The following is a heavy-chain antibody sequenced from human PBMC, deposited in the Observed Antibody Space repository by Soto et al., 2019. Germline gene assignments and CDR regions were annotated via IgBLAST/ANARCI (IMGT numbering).Heavy chain of an antibody. J-gene: IGHJ6*02. CDR2: IYNTGNT. Sequence: PGGSLSLSCAASGFTVSSNYLSWIRQAPGKGLEWISFIYNTGNTNYTASVKGRFTISIDNSKNNLYLQINSLGADDTAVYYCASDFVVRGPNINSYYGMDVWGQGTTVTVSS. D-gene: IGHD2-15*01. CDR1: GFTVSSNY. CDR3: ASDFVVRGPNINSYYGMDV. V-gene: IGHV3-66*01.